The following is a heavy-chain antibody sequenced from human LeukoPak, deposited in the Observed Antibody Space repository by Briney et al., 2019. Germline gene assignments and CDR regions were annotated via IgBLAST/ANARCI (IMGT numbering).Heavy chain of an antibody. V-gene: IGHV4-39*01. D-gene: IGHD3-3*01. J-gene: IGHJ4*02. CDR3: ASNEWSGYYFDY. CDR1: GGSISTSSYY. Sequence: SETLSLTCTVSGGSISTSSYYWGWIRQPPGKGLEWIGSMYYSGSTYYNPSLKNRVTVSVDTSKNQFSLRLSSVTAADTALYYCASNEWSGYYFDYWGQGTLVTVSS. CDR2: MYYSGST.